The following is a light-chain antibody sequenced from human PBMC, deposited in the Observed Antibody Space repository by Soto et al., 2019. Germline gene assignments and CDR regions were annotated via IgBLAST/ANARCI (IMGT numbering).Light chain of an antibody. V-gene: IGKV1-27*01. CDR2: AAS. CDR1: QGISND. Sequence: DIQMTQSPSSLSASIGDRVTISCRASQGISNDLAWYQQKPGKVPYLLIYAASTSHSGVPSRFRGSASWTDFTPTINSLEPEAVAPSYFQNYNSAPRTFGQGTHVHI. CDR3: QNYNSAPRT. J-gene: IGKJ1*01.